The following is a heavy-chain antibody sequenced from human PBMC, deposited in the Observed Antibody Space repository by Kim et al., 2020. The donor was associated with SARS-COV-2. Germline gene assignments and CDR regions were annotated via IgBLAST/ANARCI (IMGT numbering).Heavy chain of an antibody. J-gene: IGHJ4*02. Sequence: SETLSLTCNVSGASVITSQFYWAWIRQPPGKGLEWIAALYFGGSTFYNSALKSRVTISADTSKSQVSLSLTSVTVADTAVYYCARRRYDYWGPSADEFDYWGQGALVIVSA. CDR2: LYFGGST. D-gene: IGHD3-3*01. CDR1: GASVITSQFY. CDR3: ARRRYDYWGPSADEFDY. V-gene: IGHV4-39*01.